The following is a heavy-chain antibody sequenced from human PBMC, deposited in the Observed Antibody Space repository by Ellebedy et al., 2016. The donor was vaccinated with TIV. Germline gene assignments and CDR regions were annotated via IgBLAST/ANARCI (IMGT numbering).Heavy chain of an antibody. D-gene: IGHD5-18*01. CDR1: GFTFSSHW. V-gene: IGHV3-66*04. Sequence: PGGSLRLSCAASGFTFSSHWMHWVRQVPGKGLEWVSVIYSGGTTHYADTVKGRFTISRDKSKNTMYLQMNRLRAEDTAVYYCAGHGDRAMTHWGQGTLVTVSS. CDR3: AGHGDRAMTH. CDR2: IYSGGTT. J-gene: IGHJ4*02.